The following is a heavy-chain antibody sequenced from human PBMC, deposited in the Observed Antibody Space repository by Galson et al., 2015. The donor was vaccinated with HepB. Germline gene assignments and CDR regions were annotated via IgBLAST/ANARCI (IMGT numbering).Heavy chain of an antibody. CDR1: GYTFTGYY. Sequence: SVKVSCKASGYTFTGYYMHWVRQAPGQGLEWMGWINPNSGGTNYAQKFQGRVTMTRDTSISTAYMELSRLRSDDTAVYYCARDAGQWLVLKYYFDYWGQGTLVTVSS. CDR3: ARDAGQWLVLKYYFDY. V-gene: IGHV1-2*02. D-gene: IGHD6-19*01. J-gene: IGHJ4*02. CDR2: INPNSGGT.